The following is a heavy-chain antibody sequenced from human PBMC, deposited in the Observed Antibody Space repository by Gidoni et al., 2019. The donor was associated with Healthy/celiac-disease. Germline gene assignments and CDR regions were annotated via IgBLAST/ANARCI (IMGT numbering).Heavy chain of an antibody. CDR3: ARDLAVTTPYPIPNNYYYYYGMDV. CDR1: GGSISSYY. Sequence: QVQLQESGPGLVKPSETLSLTCTVSGGSISSYYWRWIRQPPGKGLEWIGYIYYSGSTNYNPSLKSRVTISVDTSKNQFSLKLSSVTAADTAVYYCARDLAVTTPYPIPNNYYYYYGMDVWGQGTTVTVSS. V-gene: IGHV4-59*01. D-gene: IGHD4-17*01. CDR2: IYYSGST. J-gene: IGHJ6*02.